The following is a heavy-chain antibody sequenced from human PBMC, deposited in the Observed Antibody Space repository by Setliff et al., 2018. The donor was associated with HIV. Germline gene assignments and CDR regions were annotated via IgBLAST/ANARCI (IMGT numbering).Heavy chain of an antibody. D-gene: IGHD3-22*01. CDR1: GGSISSHY. CDR3: ARVYYYDSSGYSEPYYMDV. CDR2: IYYSGST. J-gene: IGHJ6*03. V-gene: IGHV4-59*11. Sequence: SETLSLTCTVSGGSISSHYWSWIRQPPGKGMEWIGHIYYSGSTNYNPSLKSRVTISVDTSKKQFSLKLSSVTAADTALYYCARVYYYDSSGYSEPYYMDVWGKGTTVTVSS.